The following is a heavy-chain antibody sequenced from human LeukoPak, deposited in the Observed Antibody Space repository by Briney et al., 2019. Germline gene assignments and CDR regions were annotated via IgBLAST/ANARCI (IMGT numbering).Heavy chain of an antibody. Sequence: ASVKVSCTAFGYTLSAYYIYSVREAPGQGLEWMGWVNPDSGGANFAQRFQGRLSLTRDTSISTVYMELSRLTADDTAVYYCARGGSELSLYKRFELRGQGTLVTVSS. CDR1: GYTLSAYY. D-gene: IGHD2-15*01. CDR3: ARGGSELSLYKRFEL. J-gene: IGHJ4*02. CDR2: VNPDSGGA. V-gene: IGHV1-2*02.